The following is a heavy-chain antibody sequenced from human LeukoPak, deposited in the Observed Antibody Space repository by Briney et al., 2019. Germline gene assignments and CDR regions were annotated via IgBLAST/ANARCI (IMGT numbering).Heavy chain of an antibody. CDR2: ITGSGGRI. D-gene: IGHD3-22*01. V-gene: IGHV3-23*01. CDR3: AKSPYDSSSYSFDY. Sequence: GGSLRLSCAASGFTFSSYSMGWVRQAPGEGLEWVSSITGSGGRIYYADSLKGRFTISRDNSKNMLYLQMSSLRAEDTAVYYCAKSPYDSSSYSFDYWGQGTLVTVSS. CDR1: GFTFSSYS. J-gene: IGHJ4*02.